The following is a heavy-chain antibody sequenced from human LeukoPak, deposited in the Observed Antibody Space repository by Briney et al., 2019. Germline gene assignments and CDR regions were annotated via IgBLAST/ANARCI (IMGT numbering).Heavy chain of an antibody. V-gene: IGHV3-49*04. J-gene: IGHJ6*02. CDR3: TRAPQGGYSYGFGYYYYGMDV. D-gene: IGHD5-18*01. Sequence: GGSLRLSCTASGFTFGEYAMSWVRQAPGKGLEWVGFIRSKAYGGTTEYAASVKGRFTISRDDSKSIAYLQMNSLKTEDTAVYYCTRAPQGGYSYGFGYYYYGMDVWGQGTTVTVSS. CDR1: GFTFGEYA. CDR2: IRSKAYGGTT.